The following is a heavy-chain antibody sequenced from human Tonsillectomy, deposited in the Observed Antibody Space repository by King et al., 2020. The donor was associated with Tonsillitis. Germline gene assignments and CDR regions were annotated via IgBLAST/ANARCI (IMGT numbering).Heavy chain of an antibody. CDR2: IYHSGST. Sequence: QLQESGSGLVKPSQTLSLTCAVSGGSISSGGYSWSWIRQPPGKGLEWIGYIYHSGSTYYNPSLKSRVTISVDRSKNQFSLKLSSVTAADTAVYYCARSYDSSGYYRAFVIWGQGTMVTVSS. V-gene: IGHV4-30-2*01. CDR1: GGSISSGGYS. CDR3: ARSYDSSGYYRAFVI. J-gene: IGHJ3*02. D-gene: IGHD3-22*01.